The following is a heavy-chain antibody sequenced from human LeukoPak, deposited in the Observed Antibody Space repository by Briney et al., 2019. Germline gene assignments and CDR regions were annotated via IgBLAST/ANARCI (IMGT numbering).Heavy chain of an antibody. D-gene: IGHD3-22*01. CDR2: INHSGST. V-gene: IGHV4-34*01. Sequence: SETLSLTCAVYGGSFSGYYWSWIRQPPGKGLEWIGEINHSGSTNYNPSLKSRVTISVDTSKNQFSLKLSSVTAADTAVYYCARRRRITMIVVVRTAAFDIWGQGTMVTVSS. J-gene: IGHJ3*02. CDR3: ARRRRITMIVVVRTAAFDI. CDR1: GGSFSGYY.